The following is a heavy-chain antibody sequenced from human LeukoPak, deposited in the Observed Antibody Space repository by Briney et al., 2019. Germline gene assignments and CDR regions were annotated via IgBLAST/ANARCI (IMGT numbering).Heavy chain of an antibody. CDR3: AGDRYDFWGGQGNYYMDV. Sequence: ASVKVSRKASGYTFTNYGISWVRQAPGQGLEWMAWISAYNGNTNYGKKLQGRVTMTTDTSTSTAYMELRSLRSDDTAVYYCAGDRYDFWGGQGNYYMDVWGKGTTVTVSS. CDR1: GYTFTNYG. J-gene: IGHJ6*03. V-gene: IGHV1-18*01. CDR2: ISAYNGNT. D-gene: IGHD3-3*01.